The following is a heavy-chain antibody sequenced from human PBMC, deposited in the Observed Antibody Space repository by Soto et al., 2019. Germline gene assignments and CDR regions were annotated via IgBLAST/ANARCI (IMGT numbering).Heavy chain of an antibody. Sequence: QITLKESGPTLVKPTQTLTLTCTFSGFSLSASGVGVGWIRQPPGKALEWLALIYWDDDKRYSPSLKTRLTTPKATPKTQWIFTVPNRDPVNTAPYPVAKMGVCRGGNCFYGSTGFDPGAKGILLTSPQ. J-gene: IGHJ5*02. CDR2: IYWDDDK. V-gene: IGHV2-5*02. CDR3: AKMGVCRGGNCFYGSTGFDP. CDR1: GFSLSASGVG. D-gene: IGHD2-15*01.